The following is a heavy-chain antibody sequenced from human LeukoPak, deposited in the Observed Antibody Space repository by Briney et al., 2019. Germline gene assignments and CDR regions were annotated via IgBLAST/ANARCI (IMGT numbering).Heavy chain of an antibody. V-gene: IGHV1-2*06. CDR3: ARVGGYCSGGSCYSNFDY. CDR1: GYTFTGYY. J-gene: IGHJ4*02. Sequence: ASVKVSCKASGYTFTGYYMHWVRQAPGQGLEWMGRINPNSGGTNYAQKFQGRVTMTRDTSISTAYMELGRLRSDDTAVYYCARVGGYCSGGSCYSNFDYWGQGTLVTVSS. D-gene: IGHD2-15*01. CDR2: INPNSGGT.